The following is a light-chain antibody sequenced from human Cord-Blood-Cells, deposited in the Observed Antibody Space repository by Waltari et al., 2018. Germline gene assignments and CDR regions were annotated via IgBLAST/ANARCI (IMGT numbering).Light chain of an antibody. V-gene: IGKV1-8*01. Sequence: AIRMTQSPHSFSAYTGDRLTITCRASQGISSYLAWYQQKPGKAPKLLIYAASTLQSGVPSRFSGSGSGTDFTLTISCLQSEDFATYYCQQYYSYPITFGQGTRLEIK. CDR2: AAS. CDR3: QQYYSYPIT. CDR1: QGISSY. J-gene: IGKJ5*01.